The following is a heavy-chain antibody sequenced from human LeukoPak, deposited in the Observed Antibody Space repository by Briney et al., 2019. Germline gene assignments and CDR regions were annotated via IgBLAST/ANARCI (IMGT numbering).Heavy chain of an antibody. CDR2: ISSSSSYI. V-gene: IGHV3-21*01. J-gene: IGHJ4*02. Sequence: GGSLRLSCAPPGFTFSSYSMNWVRQAPGKGLEWASSISSSSSYIYYADSVKGRFTISRDNAKNSLYLQMNSLRAEDTAVYYCARSFLSIAAAATDYWGQGTLVTVSS. D-gene: IGHD6-13*01. CDR3: ARSFLSIAAAATDY. CDR1: GFTFSSYS.